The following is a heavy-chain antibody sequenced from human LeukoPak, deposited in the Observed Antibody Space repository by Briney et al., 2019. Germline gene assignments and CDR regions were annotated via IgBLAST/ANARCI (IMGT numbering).Heavy chain of an antibody. CDR1: GFTFSSYS. J-gene: IGHJ5*02. D-gene: IGHD1-1*01. CDR2: INSDGSST. CDR3: ARDKGNDDWFDP. V-gene: IGHV3-74*01. Sequence: GGSLRLSCAASGFTFSSYSMNWVRQAPGKGLVWVSRINSDGSSTRYADSVKGRFTISRDNAKNTLYLQMNSLRAEDTAVYYCARDKGNDDWFDPWGQGTLVTVSS.